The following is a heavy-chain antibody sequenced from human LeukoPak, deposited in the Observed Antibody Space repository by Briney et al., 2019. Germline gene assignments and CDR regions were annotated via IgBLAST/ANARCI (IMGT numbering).Heavy chain of an antibody. Sequence: PGGSLRLSCAASGFTVSSNYMSWVRQAPGKGLEWVSVIYSGGSTYYADSVKGRFTISRDNSKNTLYLQMNSLRAEDTAVYYCARDSYYDLYYFDYWGQGTLVTVSS. CDR3: ARDSYYDLYYFDY. J-gene: IGHJ4*02. D-gene: IGHD3-22*01. CDR2: IYSGGST. CDR1: GFTVSSNY. V-gene: IGHV3-66*01.